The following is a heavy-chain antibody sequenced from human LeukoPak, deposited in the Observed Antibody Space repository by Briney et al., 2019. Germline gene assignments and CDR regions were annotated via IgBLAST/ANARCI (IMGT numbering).Heavy chain of an antibody. CDR2: IYPGDSDT. Sequence: GESLKISCKISGYKLTNNWIGWVRQVPGKGLEWMGIIYPGDSDTRYSPSFQGQVTISADKSISTAYLQWSSLKASDTAMYYCARLIAAAGTDAFDIWGQGTMVTVSS. CDR1: GYKLTNNW. V-gene: IGHV5-51*01. D-gene: IGHD6-13*01. CDR3: ARLIAAAGTDAFDI. J-gene: IGHJ3*02.